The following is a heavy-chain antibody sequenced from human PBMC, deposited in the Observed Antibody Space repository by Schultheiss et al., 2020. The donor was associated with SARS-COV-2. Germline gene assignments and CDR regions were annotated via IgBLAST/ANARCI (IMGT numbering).Heavy chain of an antibody. J-gene: IGHJ4*02. D-gene: IGHD6-13*01. CDR1: GGSISGYF. V-gene: IGHV4-59*12. CDR3: ARENGYSSSCYGY. Sequence: SQTLSLTCSVSGGSISGYFWSWIRQPPGKGLEWIGYIYYSGSTNYNPSLKSRVTISVDTSKNQFSLKLSSVTAADTAVYYCARENGYSSSCYGYWGQGTLVTVSS. CDR2: IYYSGST.